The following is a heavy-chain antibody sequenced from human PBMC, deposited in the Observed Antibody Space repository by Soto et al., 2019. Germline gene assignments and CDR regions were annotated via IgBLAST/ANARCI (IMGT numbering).Heavy chain of an antibody. CDR3: ARRRPMYNWIY. D-gene: IGHD1-20*01. Sequence: SETLSPTCSVSSGSINSEYWSWIRQAPGKGVEWIGYVCISASTNYNHSFESRVTISVDTSKNQIYLRVTSVTAADTAVYYCARRRPMYNWIYWGQGTLVTVSS. V-gene: IGHV4-59*01. J-gene: IGHJ4*02. CDR1: SGSINSEY. CDR2: VCISAST.